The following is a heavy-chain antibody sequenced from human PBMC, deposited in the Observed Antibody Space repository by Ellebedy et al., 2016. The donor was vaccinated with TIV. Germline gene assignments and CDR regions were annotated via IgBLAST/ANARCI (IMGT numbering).Heavy chain of an antibody. J-gene: IGHJ4*02. Sequence: GESLKISCSASGFTFSDYYMSWVRQAPGKGLEWVSAISGSGGSTYYADSVKGRFTISRDNSKNTLYLQMNSLRAEDTAVYYCAPSGEDWGQGTLVTVSS. D-gene: IGHD1-1*01. CDR2: ISGSGGST. CDR3: APSGED. CDR1: GFTFSDYY. V-gene: IGHV3-23*01.